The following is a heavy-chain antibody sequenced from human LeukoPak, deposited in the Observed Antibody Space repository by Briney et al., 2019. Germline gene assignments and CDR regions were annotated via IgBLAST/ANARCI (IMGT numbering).Heavy chain of an antibody. V-gene: IGHV1-24*01. CDR1: GYTLTELS. CDR2: FDPEDGET. Sequence: ASVKVSCKVSGYTLTELSMHWVRQAPGKGLEWMGGFDPEDGETIYAQKFQGRVTMTGDTSTDTAYMELSSLRSEDTAVYYCATDLNGWYPTLFDYWGQGTLVTVSS. CDR3: ATDLNGWYPTLFDY. D-gene: IGHD6-19*01. J-gene: IGHJ4*02.